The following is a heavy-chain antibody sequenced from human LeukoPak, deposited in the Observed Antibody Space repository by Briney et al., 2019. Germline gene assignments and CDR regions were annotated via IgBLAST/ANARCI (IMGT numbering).Heavy chain of an antibody. CDR2: IYTSGST. CDR1: GGSISSGSYY. CDR3: ARDRDYYDIPQGWFDP. D-gene: IGHD3-22*01. V-gene: IGHV4-61*02. Sequence: SQTLSLTCTVSGGSISSGSYYWSWIRQPAGRGLEWIGRIYTSGSTNYNPSLKSRVTISVDTSKNQFSLKLSSVTAADTAVYYCARDRDYYDIPQGWFDPWGQGTLVTVSS. J-gene: IGHJ5*02.